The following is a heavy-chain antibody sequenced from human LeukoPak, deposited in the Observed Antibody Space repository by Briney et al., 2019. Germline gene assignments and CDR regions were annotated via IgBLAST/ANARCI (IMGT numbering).Heavy chain of an antibody. D-gene: IGHD5-18*01. CDR2: INSDGSST. V-gene: IGHV3-74*01. J-gene: IGHJ4*02. Sequence: PGGSLRLSCAASGFTFSIYWMHWVRQPPGKGLVSVSRINSDGSSTSYADSVKGRFTISRDNAKNTLYLQMNSLRVEDTALYYCARDAPGNTALDYWGQGSLVTVSS. CDR3: ARDAPGNTALDY. CDR1: GFTFSIYW.